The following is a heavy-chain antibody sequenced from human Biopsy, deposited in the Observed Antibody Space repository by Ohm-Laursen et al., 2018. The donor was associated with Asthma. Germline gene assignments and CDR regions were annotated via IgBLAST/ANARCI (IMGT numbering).Heavy chain of an antibody. Sequence: AASVKVSCKASGGTFSRYAISWVRQAPGQGLEWMGGIIPVFGTSNYAQKFQGRVTFTADGSTSSAYMELSSPTSEDSAVYYCAREVSTVDYGYYYFAMDVWGQGTTVTVSS. CDR1: GGTFSRYA. D-gene: IGHD4-17*01. CDR2: IIPVFGTS. V-gene: IGHV1-69*13. CDR3: AREVSTVDYGYYYFAMDV. J-gene: IGHJ6*02.